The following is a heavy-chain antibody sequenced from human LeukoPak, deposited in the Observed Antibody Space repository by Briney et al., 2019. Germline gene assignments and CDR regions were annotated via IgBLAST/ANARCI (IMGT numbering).Heavy chain of an antibody. D-gene: IGHD4-17*01. CDR1: GYTFTSYG. CDR2: ISAYNGNT. V-gene: IGHV1-18*01. J-gene: IGHJ4*02. CDR3: AVHAVTTFHPIDY. Sequence: GASVKVSCKAPGYTFTSYGISWVRQAPGQGLEWMGWISAYNGNTNYAQKLQGRVTMTTDTSTSTAYMELRSLRSDGTAVYYCAVHAVTTFHPIDYWGQGTLVTVSS.